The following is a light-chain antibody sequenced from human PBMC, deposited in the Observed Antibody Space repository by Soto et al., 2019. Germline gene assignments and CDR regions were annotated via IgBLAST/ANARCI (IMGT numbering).Light chain of an antibody. CDR3: QQYGRSPFT. V-gene: IGKV3-20*01. J-gene: IGKJ3*01. Sequence: EIVMTQSPGTLSLSPGETATLSCRASQSVSSNYVAWSHQKPGQAPRLLIYGASSRATGVPDRFSASGSGTDFTLTISRLEPEDFAVYYCQQYGRSPFTFGPGTKVDIK. CDR1: QSVSSNY. CDR2: GAS.